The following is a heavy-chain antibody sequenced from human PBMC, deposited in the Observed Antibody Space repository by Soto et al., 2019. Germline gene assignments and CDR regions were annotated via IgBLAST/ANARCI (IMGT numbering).Heavy chain of an antibody. CDR3: ARDRSEGNHYYYYYMDV. CDR1: GGSISSYY. CDR2: IYYSGST. D-gene: IGHD4-4*01. Sequence: SETLSLTCIVSGGSISSYYWSWIRQPPGKGLEWIGYIYYSGSTNYNPSLKSRVTISVDTSKNQFSLKLSSVTAADTAVYYCARDRSEGNHYYYYYMDVWGKGTTVTVSS. V-gene: IGHV4-59*01. J-gene: IGHJ6*03.